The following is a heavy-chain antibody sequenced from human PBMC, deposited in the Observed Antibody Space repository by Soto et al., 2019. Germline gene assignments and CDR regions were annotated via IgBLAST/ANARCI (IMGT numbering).Heavy chain of an antibody. V-gene: IGHV3-30*04. CDR1: GFTFRSYA. CDR3: ARDYYKYYYNSGYYLSPAY. CDR2: ISYDRGDK. D-gene: IGHD3-22*01. J-gene: IGHJ4*02. Sequence: GGSLRLPCAAPGFTFRSYAMHWVRQAPAKGLEWVALISYDRGDKDYADSAKGRFTISRDNSRKTLFLQMNSLRVQDTAVYYCARDYYKYYYNSGYYLSPAYWGQGTLVTVSS.